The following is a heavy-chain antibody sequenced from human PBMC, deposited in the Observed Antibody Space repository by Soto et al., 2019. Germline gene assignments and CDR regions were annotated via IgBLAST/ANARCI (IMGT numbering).Heavy chain of an antibody. CDR3: ARAGSYCSGGSCYTPFDY. V-gene: IGHV1-69*01. J-gene: IGHJ4*02. D-gene: IGHD2-15*01. CDR1: GGTFSSYA. Sequence: QVQLVQSGAEVKKPVSSVKVSCKASGGTFSSYAISWVRQAPGQGLEWMGGIIPIFGTANYAQKFQGRVTIIAEESTSTAYMELSSLRYEDTAVYYCARAGSYCSGGSCYTPFDYWGQGTLVTVAS. CDR2: IIPIFGTA.